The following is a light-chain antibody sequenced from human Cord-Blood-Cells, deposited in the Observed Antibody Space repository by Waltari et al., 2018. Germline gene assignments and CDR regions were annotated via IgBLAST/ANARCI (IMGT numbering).Light chain of an antibody. Sequence: QSALTQPPSASGSPGQSVTIPCTGTSSDVGGYNYVSWYQQHPGKAPKLMIYEVSKRPSGVPDRFSGSKSGNTAPLTVSGLQAEDEADYYCSSYAGSNNVVFGGGTKLTVL. V-gene: IGLV2-8*01. CDR2: EVS. CDR1: SSDVGGYNY. CDR3: SSYAGSNNVV. J-gene: IGLJ2*01.